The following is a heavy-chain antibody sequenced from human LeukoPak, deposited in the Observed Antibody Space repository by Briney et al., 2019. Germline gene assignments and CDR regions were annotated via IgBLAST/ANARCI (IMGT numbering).Heavy chain of an antibody. J-gene: IGHJ4*02. CDR3: ARESRSSHTLDDY. CDR1: GFTFSSYW. V-gene: IGHV3-74*01. CDR2: INSDGSST. Sequence: PGGSLRLSCAASGFTFSSYWMHWVRQAPGKGLVWVSRINSDGSSTSYADSVKGRFTISRDNAKNTLYLQMNSLIAEDTAVYYCARESRSSHTLDDYWGQGTLVTVSS. D-gene: IGHD6-13*01.